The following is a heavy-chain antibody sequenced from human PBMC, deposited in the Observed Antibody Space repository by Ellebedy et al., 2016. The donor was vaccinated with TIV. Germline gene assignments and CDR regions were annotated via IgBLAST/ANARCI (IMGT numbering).Heavy chain of an antibody. D-gene: IGHD3-22*01. J-gene: IGHJ4*02. CDR1: GYSFTSYW. CDR2: IYPGDSDT. CDR3: ARQADYYDTSGYYYTYFDY. Sequence: KVSCXGSGYSFTSYWIAWVRQMPGKGLEWMGIIYPGDSDTRYSPSFQGQVTISADKSISTAYLQWSSLKASDTAMYYCARQADYYDTSGYYYTYFDYWGQGTLVTVSS. V-gene: IGHV5-51*01.